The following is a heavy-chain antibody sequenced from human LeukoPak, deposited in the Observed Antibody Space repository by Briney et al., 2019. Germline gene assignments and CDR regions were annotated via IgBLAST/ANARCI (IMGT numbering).Heavy chain of an antibody. CDR2: IYYSGST. J-gene: IGHJ6*02. Sequence: SETLSLTCTVSGGSISTYSWTWIRQPPGKGLEWIGNIYYSGSTNYNPSLKSRVTISIDTSKNQFSLKLTSVTAADTAVYYCAKGDAYNPSSFYGVDVWGQGTTVTVSS. D-gene: IGHD5-24*01. V-gene: IGHV4-59*01. CDR3: AKGDAYNPSSFYGVDV. CDR1: GGSISTYS.